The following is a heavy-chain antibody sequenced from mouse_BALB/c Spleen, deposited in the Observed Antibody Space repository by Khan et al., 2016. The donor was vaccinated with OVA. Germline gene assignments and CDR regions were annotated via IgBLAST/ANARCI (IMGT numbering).Heavy chain of an antibody. CDR1: GFSLTGYG. J-gene: IGHJ1*01. CDR2: IWGDGST. CDR3: AGDDGGSYDGYSAV. D-gene: IGHD1-1*02. Sequence: QVQLKQSGPGLVAPSQSLSITCTVSGFSLTGYGVHWVRQSPGEGLEWLGMIWGDGSTGYNSALKSRLSISKDNSKSQVLLKMNSLQTDDTAMYXGAGDDGGSYDGYSAVWGAGTSVTVSS. V-gene: IGHV2-6-7*01.